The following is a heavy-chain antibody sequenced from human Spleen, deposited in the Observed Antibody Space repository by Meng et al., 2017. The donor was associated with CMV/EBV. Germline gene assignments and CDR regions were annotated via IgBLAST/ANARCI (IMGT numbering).Heavy chain of an antibody. CDR3: ARAPTSGWYINY. V-gene: IGHV4-34*01. D-gene: IGHD6-19*01. CDR1: GGSFSDYY. J-gene: IGHJ4*02. CDR2: INPSGST. Sequence: SETLSLTCDVYGGSFSDYYWTWIRQPPGKGLEWIGEINPSGSTNYNPSLKSRVTISVDTSKNQFSLKLSSVTAADTAVYYCARAPTSGWYINYWGQGTLVTVSS.